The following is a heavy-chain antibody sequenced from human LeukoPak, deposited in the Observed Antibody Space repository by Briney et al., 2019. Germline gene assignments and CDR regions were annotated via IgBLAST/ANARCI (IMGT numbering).Heavy chain of an antibody. CDR3: ARPPQAYCGGDCYNNAFDI. J-gene: IGHJ3*02. CDR2: INPNSGGT. D-gene: IGHD2-21*02. V-gene: IGHV1-2*02. CDR1: GYTFTGYY. Sequence: ASVKVSCTASGYTFTGYYMHWVRQAPGQGLEWMGWINPNSGGTNYAQKFQGRVTMTRDTSINTAYMELSRLRSDDTAVYYCARPPQAYCGGDCYNNAFDIWGQGTMVTVSS.